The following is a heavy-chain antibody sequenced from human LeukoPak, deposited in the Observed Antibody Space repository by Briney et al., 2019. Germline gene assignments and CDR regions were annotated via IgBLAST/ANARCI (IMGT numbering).Heavy chain of an antibody. Sequence: ASVTVSSMASVYTFTTNGMSWVRQAPGQGIEWMGWISVYNGNTNYAQKLQARFTLTTHTSTSTAYIELRSLRSDDTAVYYCARDQMISFGGFIVNYYAMDVWGQGTTVTVSS. D-gene: IGHD3-16*02. CDR1: VYTFTTNG. V-gene: IGHV1-18*01. CDR2: ISVYNGNT. J-gene: IGHJ6*02. CDR3: ARDQMISFGGFIVNYYAMDV.